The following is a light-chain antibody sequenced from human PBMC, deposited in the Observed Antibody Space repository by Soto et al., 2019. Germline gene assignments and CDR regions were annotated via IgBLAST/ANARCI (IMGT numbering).Light chain of an antibody. CDR2: TAS. CDR3: QQYKSYSRT. J-gene: IGKJ1*01. Sequence: EIQMTQSPSTLSASVGDRFTITCLASQFISSWLAWYQQKPGKAPKLVIYTASTLESGVTSRFSGSGSGTEFTLTISSLQPDDFATYYCQQYKSYSRTLGQGTKVEIK. V-gene: IGKV1-5*03. CDR1: QFISSW.